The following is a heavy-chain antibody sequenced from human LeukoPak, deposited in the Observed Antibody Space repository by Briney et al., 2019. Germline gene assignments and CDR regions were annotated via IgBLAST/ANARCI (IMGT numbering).Heavy chain of an antibody. D-gene: IGHD1-26*01. CDR3: ARVATTLDYYYYGMDV. Sequence: GGSLRLSCAASGFTFSSYGMHWVRQAPGKGLEWVAIIWYDGSNKYYADSVKGRFTISRDNSKNTLYLQMNSLRAEDTAVYNCARVATTLDYYYYGMDVWGQGTTVTVSS. CDR2: IWYDGSNK. J-gene: IGHJ6*02. CDR1: GFTFSSYG. V-gene: IGHV3-33*01.